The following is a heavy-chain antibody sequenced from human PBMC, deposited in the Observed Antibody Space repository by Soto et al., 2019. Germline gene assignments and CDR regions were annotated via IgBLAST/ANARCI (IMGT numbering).Heavy chain of an antibody. D-gene: IGHD2-21*02. J-gene: IGHJ4*02. CDR2: ITHSGST. Sequence: PSETLSLTCAVYGGSFSGYYWSWIRQPPGKGLEWIGEITHSGSTNYNPSLKSRVTISVDTSKNQFSLKLSSVTAADTAVYYCARHSPRSPLAVVTKPSYYFDYWGQGTLVTVSS. CDR1: GGSFSGYY. V-gene: IGHV4-34*01. CDR3: ARHSPRSPLAVVTKPSYYFDY.